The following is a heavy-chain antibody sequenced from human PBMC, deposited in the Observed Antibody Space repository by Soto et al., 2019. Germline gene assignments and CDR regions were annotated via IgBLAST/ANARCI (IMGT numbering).Heavy chain of an antibody. CDR2: VSHDGRNT. CDR1: GFTFSDYA. Sequence: VQLVESGGGVVQPGRSLRLSCAASGFTFSDYAMHWVRQAPGKGLEWVAVVSHDGRNTYYADSVKGRFTISRDRSKKKDSLEMTSLEVEDTAVYYCAKGGRQWLVTSDFNFWGQGALVTVSS. D-gene: IGHD6-19*01. J-gene: IGHJ4*02. CDR3: AKGGRQWLVTSDFNF. V-gene: IGHV3-30*04.